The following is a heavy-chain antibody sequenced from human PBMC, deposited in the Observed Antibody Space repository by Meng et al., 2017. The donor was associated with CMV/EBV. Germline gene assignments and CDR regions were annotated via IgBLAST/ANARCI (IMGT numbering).Heavy chain of an antibody. CDR1: GFSLSTSGVG. D-gene: IGHD6-13*01. V-gene: IGHV2-5*02. CDR2: IYWDDDK. Sequence: QITLKESGPLLVKPTQTLTLTGTFSGFSLSTSGVGVGWIRQPPGKALEWLALIYWDDDKRYSPSLKSRLTITKDTSKNQVVLTMTNMDPVDTATYYCARIAAAGRFDYWGQGTLVTVSS. J-gene: IGHJ4*02. CDR3: ARIAAAGRFDY.